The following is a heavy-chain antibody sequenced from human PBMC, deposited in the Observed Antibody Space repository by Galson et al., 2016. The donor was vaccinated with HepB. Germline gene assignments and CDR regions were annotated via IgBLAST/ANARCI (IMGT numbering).Heavy chain of an antibody. V-gene: IGHV3-73*01. J-gene: IGHJ4*02. Sequence: SLRLSCAASGLDFSFSDSAFHWVRQASGKGLEWLGRIRSRPYSYATEYLASLKGRFTISRDDSKNTAYLQMNSLKTDDTAVYYCTSLGYSGSGNFDYWGQGTLVTVSS. CDR3: TSLGYSGSGNFDY. CDR1: GLDFSFSDSA. CDR2: IRSRPYSYAT. D-gene: IGHD5-12*01.